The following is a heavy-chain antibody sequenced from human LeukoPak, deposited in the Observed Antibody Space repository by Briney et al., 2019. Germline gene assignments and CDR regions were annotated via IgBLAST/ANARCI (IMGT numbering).Heavy chain of an antibody. J-gene: IGHJ3*02. CDR2: TSSSSSYI. D-gene: IGHD2-2*01. CDR1: GFTFNNYW. V-gene: IGHV3-21*01. CDR3: ASLDSVPAAIEIPSSDAFDI. Sequence: GGSLRLSCAASGFTFNNYWMSWVRQAPGKGLEWVSSTSSSSSYIYYADSVKGRFTISRDNAKNSLYLQMNSLRAEDTAVYYCASLDSVPAAIEIPSSDAFDIWGQGTMVTVSS.